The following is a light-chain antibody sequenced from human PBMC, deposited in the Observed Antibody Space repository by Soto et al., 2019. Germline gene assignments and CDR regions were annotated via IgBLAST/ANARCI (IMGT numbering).Light chain of an antibody. J-gene: IGKJ1*01. CDR1: QTLSNSF. Sequence: EIVLTQSPGTLSLSPGERATLSCRASQTLSNSFIAWYQQKPGQAPRLLIYDTSSRATGVPDRYSASGSGTEFTLTISSLQSEDFAFYYCQQYNNWPWTFGQGTKVDIK. V-gene: IGKV3D-20*02. CDR2: DTS. CDR3: QQYNNWPWT.